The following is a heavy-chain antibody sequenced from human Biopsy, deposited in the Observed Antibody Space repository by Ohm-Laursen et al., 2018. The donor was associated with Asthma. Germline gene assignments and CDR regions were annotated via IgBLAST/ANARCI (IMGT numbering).Heavy chain of an antibody. CDR3: ARGSSSRLSQWELLVSGGKRAHSYYGMDV. D-gene: IGHD1-26*01. V-gene: IGHV4-39*07. J-gene: IGHJ6*02. CDR1: GAAISRGGYY. Sequence: PSDTLSLTCSVSGAAISRGGYYWSWIRQTPGKGMEWIGSMYHSGSPYYHPSLKSRATISVDTSKNQFSLRLTSVTAADTAVYYCARGSSSRLSQWELLVSGGKRAHSYYGMDVWGQGTTVTVSS. CDR2: MYHSGSP.